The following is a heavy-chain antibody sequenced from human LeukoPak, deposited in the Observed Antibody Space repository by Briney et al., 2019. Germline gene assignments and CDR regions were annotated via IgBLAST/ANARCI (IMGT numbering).Heavy chain of an antibody. CDR3: AAGDAMDY. J-gene: IGHJ4*02. CDR1: GFIFSSYW. Sequence: GGSLRLSCAASGFIFSSYWMSWVRRAPGKGLEWVASLQQDGSEIYYVDSVKGRFTISRDNTKNSLYLQMNSLRAEDAALYYCAAGDAMDYWGQGTLVSVSS. CDR2: LQQDGSEI. V-gene: IGHV3-7*01.